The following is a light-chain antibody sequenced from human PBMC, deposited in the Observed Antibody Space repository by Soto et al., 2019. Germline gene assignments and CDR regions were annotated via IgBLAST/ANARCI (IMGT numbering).Light chain of an antibody. CDR3: QQYSIFLYT. V-gene: IGKV1-5*03. J-gene: IGKJ2*01. CDR2: KAS. CDR1: QSISSW. Sequence: DIQLTQSPSTLSASVGDRVTITCRASQSISSWLAWYQQKPGKAPKLLIYKASSLESGVPSRFSGSGSGTEFTLTISSLQPDDFASYYCQQYSIFLYTFGQGTKLEIK.